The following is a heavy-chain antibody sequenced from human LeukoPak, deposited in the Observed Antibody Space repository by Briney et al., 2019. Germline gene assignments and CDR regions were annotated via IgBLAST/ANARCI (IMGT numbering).Heavy chain of an antibody. CDR2: INHSGST. D-gene: IGHD6-6*01. CDR3: ARASAARRKYYFDY. Sequence: PSETLSLTCAVYGGSFSGYYWSWIRQPPGKGLEWIGEINHSGSTNYNPSLKSRVTISVDTSKNQFSLKLSSVTAADTAVYYCARASAARRKYYFDYWGQGTLVTVSS. V-gene: IGHV4-34*01. J-gene: IGHJ4*02. CDR1: GGSFSGYY.